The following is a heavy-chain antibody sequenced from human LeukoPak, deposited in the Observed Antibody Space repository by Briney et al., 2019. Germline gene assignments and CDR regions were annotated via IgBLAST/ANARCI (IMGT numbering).Heavy chain of an antibody. V-gene: IGHV4-4*07. CDR2: IYTSGST. CDR3: ARADYCGGDCVDAFDI. J-gene: IGHJ3*02. D-gene: IGHD2-21*01. CDR1: DGSITSYY. Sequence: ETLSLTCTVSDGSITSYYWTWFRQPAGKGLEWIDRIYTSGSTNYNPSIKSRVSISVDTSKTQFSLKLSSVTAADTAVYYCARADYCGGDCVDAFDIWGQGTMVTVSS.